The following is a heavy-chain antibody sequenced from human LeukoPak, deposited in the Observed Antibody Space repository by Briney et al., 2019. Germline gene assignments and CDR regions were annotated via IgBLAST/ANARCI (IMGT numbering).Heavy chain of an antibody. D-gene: IGHD3-9*01. CDR1: GFTFSKFW. CDR3: ASRANSRYPYYLDW. CDR2: IKQDGSER. Sequence: PGGSLRLSCGASGFTFSKFWMIWVRQAPGKGLEWVANIKQDGSERYYVDSVKGRFTISRDNAKASLYLQMTSLRVEDTAVYYCASRANSRYPYYLDWWGEGTLVTVSS. V-gene: IGHV3-7*05. J-gene: IGHJ4*02.